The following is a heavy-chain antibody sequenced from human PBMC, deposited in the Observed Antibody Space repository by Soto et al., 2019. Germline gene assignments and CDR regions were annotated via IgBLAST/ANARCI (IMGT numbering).Heavy chain of an antibody. CDR2: INAGNGNT. Sequence: QVQLVQSGAEVKKPGASVKVSCNASGYTFTSYAMHWVRQAPGQRLEWMGWINAGNGNTKYSQKFQGRVTITRDTSASTAYMELSSLRSEDTAVYYCARVDCTNGVCYTGWFDPWGQGTLVTVSS. CDR3: ARVDCTNGVCYTGWFDP. D-gene: IGHD2-8*01. J-gene: IGHJ5*02. CDR1: GYTFTSYA. V-gene: IGHV1-3*01.